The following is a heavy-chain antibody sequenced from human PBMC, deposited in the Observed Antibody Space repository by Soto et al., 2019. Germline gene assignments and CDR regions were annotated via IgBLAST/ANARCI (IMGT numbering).Heavy chain of an antibody. CDR2: ISAYNDNT. V-gene: IGHV1-18*01. CDR3: ARRGASRFDA. J-gene: IGHJ4*02. D-gene: IGHD3-9*01. CDR1: GNTFRIYG. Sequence: ASLKVSCTSSGNTFRIYGIAWVRQVPGQGLEWMGWISAYNDNTNYAQNFQGRVTMTTDTSTSTAYLSLSNLRSDDTAVDVCARRGASRFDAWGKGTLVTVSS.